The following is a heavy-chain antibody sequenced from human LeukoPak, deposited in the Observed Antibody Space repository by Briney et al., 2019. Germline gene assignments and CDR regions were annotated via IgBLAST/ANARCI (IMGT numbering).Heavy chain of an antibody. J-gene: IGHJ6*03. CDR2: ISGSGGST. D-gene: IGHD5-24*01. CDR1: GFTLSIYT. CDR3: AKGASGYNFYYYYYMDV. V-gene: IGHV3-23*01. Sequence: GGSLRLSCAASGFTLSIYTMTWVRQAPGKGLEWVSAISGSGGSTYYADSVKGRFTISRDNSKNTLYLQMNSLRAEDTAVYYCAKGASGYNFYYYYYMDVWGKGTTVTISS.